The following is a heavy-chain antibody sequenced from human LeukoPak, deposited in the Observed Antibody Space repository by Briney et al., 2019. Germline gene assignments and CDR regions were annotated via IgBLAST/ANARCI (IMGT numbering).Heavy chain of an antibody. J-gene: IGHJ4*02. V-gene: IGHV3-23*01. CDR1: GFTFSSYA. CDR2: ISGSGGST. D-gene: IGHD3-22*01. Sequence: PGGSLRLSCAASGFTFSSYAMSWVRQAPGKGLEWVSAISGSGGSTYYADSVKGRFTISRDNSKNTLYLQMNSLRAEDTAVYYWPKVSLYYYDSSGFDYWGQGPLVTVSS. CDR3: PKVSLYYYDSSGFDY.